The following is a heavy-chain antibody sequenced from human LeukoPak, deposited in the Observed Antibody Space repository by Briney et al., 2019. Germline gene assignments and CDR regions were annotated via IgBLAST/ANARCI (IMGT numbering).Heavy chain of an antibody. CDR3: ARDYRRYDFWSSYYFP. V-gene: IGHV1-18*01. Sequence: ASVKVSCKASGYTYTSYGISWVRQAPGQGLEWMGWISAYNGNTNYAQKLQGRVTMTTDTSTSTAYMELRSLRSDDTAVYYCARDYRRYDFWSSYYFPWGQGTLVTVSS. CDR1: GYTYTSYG. J-gene: IGHJ4*02. CDR2: ISAYNGNT. D-gene: IGHD3-3*01.